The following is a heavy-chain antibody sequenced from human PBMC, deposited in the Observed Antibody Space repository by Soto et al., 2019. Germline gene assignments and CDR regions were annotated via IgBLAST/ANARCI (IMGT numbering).Heavy chain of an antibody. CDR1: GFTFSSYS. J-gene: IGHJ6*03. D-gene: IGHD2-2*01. CDR2: ISSSSSTI. CDR3: ARDRGYCSSTSCYGAPPYMDV. Sequence: GGSLRLSCAASGFTFSSYSMNWVRQAPGKGLEWVSYISSSSSTIYYADSVKGRFTISRDNAKNSLYLQMNSLRAEDTAVYYCARDRGYCSSTSCYGAPPYMDVWGKGTTVTVSS. V-gene: IGHV3-48*01.